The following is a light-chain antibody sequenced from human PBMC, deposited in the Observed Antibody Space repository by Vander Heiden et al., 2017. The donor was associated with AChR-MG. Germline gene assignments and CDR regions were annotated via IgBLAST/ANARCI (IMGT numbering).Light chain of an antibody. CDR1: QTVSSN. V-gene: IGKV3-15*01. J-gene: IGKJ1*01. CDR3: QQDNDWPRT. Sequence: EIVMTQSPATLSVSPGASATLSCRTSQTVSSNLAWYQQKPGQAPRLLIHSASTRATGIPTRFSGSGSETEFTLIISSLQSEDFAVYYCQQDNDWPRTFGQGTKVEIK. CDR2: SAS.